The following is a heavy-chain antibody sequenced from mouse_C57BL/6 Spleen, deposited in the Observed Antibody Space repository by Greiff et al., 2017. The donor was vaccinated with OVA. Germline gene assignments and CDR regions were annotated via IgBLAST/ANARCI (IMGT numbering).Heavy chain of an antibody. V-gene: IGHV5-17*01. J-gene: IGHJ4*01. D-gene: IGHD1-1*01. CDR1: GFTFSDYG. Sequence: DVKLVESGGGLVKPGGSLKLSCAASGFTFSDYGMHWVRQAPEKGLEWVAYISSGSSTIYYADTVKGRFTISRDNAKNTLFLQMTSLRSEDTAMYYCASYGSSYVGAMDYWGQGTSVTVSS. CDR2: ISSGSSTI. CDR3: ASYGSSYVGAMDY.